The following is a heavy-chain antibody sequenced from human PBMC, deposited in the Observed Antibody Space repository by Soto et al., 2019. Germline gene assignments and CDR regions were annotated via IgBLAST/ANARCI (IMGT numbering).Heavy chain of an antibody. CDR1: GGSVTNSSYY. CDR3: VSQRTTVPTQAYFDY. D-gene: IGHD4-17*01. V-gene: IGHV4-39*01. Sequence: PSETLSLTCTVSGGSVTNSSYYWGWIRQSPGKGLEWIGSVYYRGRSYSKSSVKSRVTISVDTSKNRFSLSLNYVTASDTAVYFCVSQRTTVPTQAYFDYWGPGALVT. CDR2: VYYRGRS. J-gene: IGHJ4*02.